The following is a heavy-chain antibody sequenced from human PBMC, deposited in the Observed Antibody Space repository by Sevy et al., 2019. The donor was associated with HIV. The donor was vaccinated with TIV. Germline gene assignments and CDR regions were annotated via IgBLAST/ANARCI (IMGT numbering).Heavy chain of an antibody. CDR1: GGTFSSYA. D-gene: IGHD4-17*01. CDR2: LIPILGTA. J-gene: IGHJ3*02. CDR3: ARDQRLVNDYSDSLLRKDAFDI. V-gene: IGHV1-69*13. Sequence: ASVKVSCKASGGTFSSYAISWVRQAPGQGLEWMGGLIPILGTANYAQKFQGRVTITADESTSTAYMELSSLRSEDTAVYYCARDQRLVNDYSDSLLRKDAFDIWGQWTMVTVSS.